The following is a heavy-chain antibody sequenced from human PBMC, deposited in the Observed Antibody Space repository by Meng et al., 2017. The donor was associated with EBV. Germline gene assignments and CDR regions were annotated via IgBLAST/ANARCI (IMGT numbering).Heavy chain of an antibody. Sequence: QSTLKESGPTLLNPTQTLPLTCTFSGFSLSTRGVGVGWIRQPPGKALEWLALIYWDDDKRYSPSLKSRLTITKDTSKNQVVLTMTNMNPVDAATYYCAHIIAARPFDYWGQGTLVTVSS. CDR3: AHIIAARPFDY. CDR1: GFSLSTRGVG. J-gene: IGHJ4*02. CDR2: IYWDDDK. V-gene: IGHV2-5*02. D-gene: IGHD6-6*01.